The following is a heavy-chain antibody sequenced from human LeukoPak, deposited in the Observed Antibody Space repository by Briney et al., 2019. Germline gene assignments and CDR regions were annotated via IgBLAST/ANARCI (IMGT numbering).Heavy chain of an antibody. Sequence: PGGSLRLSCAASGFTFSSYGMHWVRQAPGKGLEWVAVISYDGSNKYYADSVKGRFTISRDNSKNTLYLQMNSLRAEDTAVYYCAKVPTTTVAELDYWGQGTLVTVSS. CDR1: GFTFSSYG. D-gene: IGHD6-19*01. CDR3: AKVPTTTVAELDY. J-gene: IGHJ4*02. V-gene: IGHV3-30*18. CDR2: ISYDGSNK.